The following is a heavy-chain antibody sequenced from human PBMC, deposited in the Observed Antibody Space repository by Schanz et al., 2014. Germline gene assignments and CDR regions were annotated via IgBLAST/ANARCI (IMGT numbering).Heavy chain of an antibody. CDR1: GGTFSSFA. CDR2: IIPILDIT. Sequence: QVQLVQSGAEVKKPGSSVKVSCTASGGTFSSFAIFWVRQAPGQGLEWMGTIIPILDITNYAQKFQGRVTITADKSTSTDYMELRHMSSEGTAVYYCARAGKDYSDSSGYATYYFGNWGQGTLVTVSS. CDR3: ARAGKDYSDSSGYATYYFGN. J-gene: IGHJ4*02. D-gene: IGHD3-22*01. V-gene: IGHV1-69*04.